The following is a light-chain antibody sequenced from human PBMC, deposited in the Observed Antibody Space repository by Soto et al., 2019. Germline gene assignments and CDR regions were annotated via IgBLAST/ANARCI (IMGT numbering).Light chain of an antibody. V-gene: IGLV1-47*02. CDR2: GNS. CDR1: SSNVGFNA. Sequence: QSVLTQPPSASGAPGQRVTLSCVGGSSNVGFNAVNWYQQLPGAAPKLLMHGNSQRPSGVPDRFSCSKSGTSASLAIIGLRTEDEADYYCAAWDDSLRGVVFGGGTKLTVL. CDR3: AAWDDSLRGVV. J-gene: IGLJ3*02.